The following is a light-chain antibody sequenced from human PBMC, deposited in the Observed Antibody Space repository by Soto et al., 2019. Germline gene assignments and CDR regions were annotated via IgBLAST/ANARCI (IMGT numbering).Light chain of an antibody. Sequence: DIVMTQSPDSLAVSLGEMATINCKSSQSVLYSSNTKDYLAWYQQKPGQPPNLLIYWASTRESGVPDRFTGSGSGTDFTLTISSLQAEDLAVYYCHQYYTTPITFGQGTRLEIK. CDR1: QSVLYSSNTKDY. CDR3: HQYYTTPIT. J-gene: IGKJ5*01. V-gene: IGKV4-1*01. CDR2: WAS.